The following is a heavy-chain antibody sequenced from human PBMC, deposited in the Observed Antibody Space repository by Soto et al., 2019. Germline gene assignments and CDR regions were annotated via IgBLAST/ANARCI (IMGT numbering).Heavy chain of an antibody. V-gene: IGHV4-38-2*01. CDR2: IYHGGST. CDR3: ARVGPWVPYYYDSSPYTYENWSDP. D-gene: IGHD3-22*01. J-gene: IGHJ5*02. Sequence: PSETLSLTCAVSGYSISSGYYWGWLRQPPGEGMEWIGSIYHGGSTYYNPSLNSRVTLSIDLTNNRVSLILNSVTAAYTAVYYWARVGPWVPYYYDSSPYTYENWSDPWGQGTLVSVSS. CDR1: GYSISSGYY.